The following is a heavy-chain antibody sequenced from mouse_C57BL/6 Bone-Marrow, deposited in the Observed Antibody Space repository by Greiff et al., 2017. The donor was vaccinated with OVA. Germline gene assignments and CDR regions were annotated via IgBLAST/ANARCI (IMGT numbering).Heavy chain of an antibody. J-gene: IGHJ4*01. CDR3: ARQGIYYGNYGYAMDY. CDR1: GFTFSSYG. CDR2: ISSGGSYT. V-gene: IGHV5-6*02. Sequence: DVKLVESGGDLVKPGGSLKLSCAASGFTFSSYGMSWVRQTPDKRLEWVATISSGGSYTYYPDSVKGRFTISRDNAKNTLYLQMSSLKSEDTAMYYCARQGIYYGNYGYAMDYWGQGTSVTVSS. D-gene: IGHD2-1*01.